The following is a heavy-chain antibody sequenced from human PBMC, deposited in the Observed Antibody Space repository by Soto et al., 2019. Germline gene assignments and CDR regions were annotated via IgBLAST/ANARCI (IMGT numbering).Heavy chain of an antibody. J-gene: IGHJ6*02. Sequence: PGGSLRLSCVVSGFMFSDHAMNWVRQAPGKGPEWISRIDESGGTTSYADSVKGRFTISRDNTRDSLYLHMSNLRAEDTAIYYCARDRSLNFAVPPYGMDVWGPGTTVTVYS. D-gene: IGHD3-3*01. CDR2: IDESGGTT. V-gene: IGHV3-48*03. CDR3: ARDRSLNFAVPPYGMDV. CDR1: GFMFSDHA.